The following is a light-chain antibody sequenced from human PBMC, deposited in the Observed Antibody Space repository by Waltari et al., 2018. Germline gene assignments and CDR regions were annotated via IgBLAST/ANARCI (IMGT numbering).Light chain of an antibody. J-gene: IGKJ2*01. Sequence: VLSSSNKKNYLARYQQKPGQPPKLLIYWAATRESGVPDRFSGSGSGTDFTLTISSLQAEDVAVYYCQQYYSTPRTFGQGTKLEIK. CDR2: WAA. V-gene: IGKV4-1*01. CDR1: VLSSSNKKNY. CDR3: QQYYSTPRT.